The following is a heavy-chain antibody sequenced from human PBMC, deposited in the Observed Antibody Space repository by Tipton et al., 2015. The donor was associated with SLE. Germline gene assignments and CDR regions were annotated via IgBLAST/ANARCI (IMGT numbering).Heavy chain of an antibody. CDR3: ARHTWRGDYLRSAFDI. V-gene: IGHV3-73*01. CDR1: GFTFSGSA. Sequence: GSLRLSCAASGFTFSGSAIHWVRQASGKGLEWVGRIRSKPNNYATAYAASVKGRFTISRDDSKNTAYLLMNSLKTEDTAVYYCARHTWRGDYLRSAFDIWGQGTMVTVSS. J-gene: IGHJ3*02. D-gene: IGHD2/OR15-2a*01. CDR2: IRSKPNNYAT.